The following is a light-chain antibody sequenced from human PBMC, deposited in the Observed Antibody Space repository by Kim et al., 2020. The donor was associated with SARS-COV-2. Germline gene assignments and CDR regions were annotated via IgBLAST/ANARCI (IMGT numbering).Light chain of an antibody. V-gene: IGKV1-5*01. CDR3: QQYNSYSYT. J-gene: IGKJ2*01. CDR1: QTISTW. CDR2: DAS. Sequence: SASVGDRVTITCRASQTISTWLAWYHQKPGRAPKLLIYDASSLKSGVPSRFSGSGSGTEFTLTISSLQPDDFATYYCQQYNSYSYTFGQRTKLEI.